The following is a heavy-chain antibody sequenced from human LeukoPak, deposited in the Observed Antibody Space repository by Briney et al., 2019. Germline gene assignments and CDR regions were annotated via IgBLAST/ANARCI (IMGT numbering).Heavy chain of an antibody. CDR1: GHTFTNYG. D-gene: IGHD1-26*01. CDR3: AKNRGGTWWDLVDY. Sequence: ASVKVSCKASGHTFTNYGVTWVRQAPGQGLEWMGWVNADKGNTNYAQKFQDRVTISIDTSTTTAFMELRSLRPDDTAVYYCAKNRGGTWWDLVDYWGQGTLVTVSS. V-gene: IGHV1-18*01. J-gene: IGHJ4*02. CDR2: VNADKGNT.